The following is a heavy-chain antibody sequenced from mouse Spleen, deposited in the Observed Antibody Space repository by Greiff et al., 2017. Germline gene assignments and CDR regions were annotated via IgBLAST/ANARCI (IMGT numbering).Heavy chain of an antibody. V-gene: IGHV1-55*01. Sequence: QVQLQQPGAELVKPGASVKMSCKASGYTFTSYWITWVKQRPGQGLEWIGDIYPGSGSTNYNEKFKSKATLTVDTSSSTAYMQLSSLTSEDSAVYYCARGGSIYYDYGVYFDVWGAGTTVTVSS. J-gene: IGHJ1*01. D-gene: IGHD2-4*01. CDR1: GYTFTSYW. CDR3: ARGGSIYYDYGVYFDV. CDR2: IYPGSGST.